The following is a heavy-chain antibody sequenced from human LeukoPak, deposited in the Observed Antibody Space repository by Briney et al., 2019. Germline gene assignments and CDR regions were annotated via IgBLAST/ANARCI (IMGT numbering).Heavy chain of an antibody. J-gene: IGHJ4*02. Sequence: ASVKVSCKASGYTFTSYGISWVRQAPGQGLEWMGWISAYNGNTNYAQKLQGRVTMTTDTSTSTAYMELRSLRSDDTDVYYCARGDSIAAAGHDDYWGQGTLVTVSS. D-gene: IGHD6-13*01. CDR3: ARGDSIAAAGHDDY. V-gene: IGHV1-18*01. CDR2: ISAYNGNT. CDR1: GYTFTSYG.